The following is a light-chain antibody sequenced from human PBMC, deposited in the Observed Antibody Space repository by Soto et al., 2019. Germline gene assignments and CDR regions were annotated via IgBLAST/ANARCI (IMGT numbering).Light chain of an antibody. V-gene: IGKV1-17*01. CDR3: LKHNDYPRT. CDR2: AKS. Sequence: DIQLSQSPSSLSASVGDRFTVTCRASQGIRNDLGWYQHKTGKAPKSLIYAKSTLQSGVPSRLSGSGSGTELNLTISRLQPEDFATYYCLKHNDYPRTCGQGTKVDIK. J-gene: IGKJ1*01. CDR1: QGIRND.